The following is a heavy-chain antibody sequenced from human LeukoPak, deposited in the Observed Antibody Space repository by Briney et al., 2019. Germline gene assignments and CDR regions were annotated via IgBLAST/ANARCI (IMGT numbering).Heavy chain of an antibody. J-gene: IGHJ6*02. Sequence: SETLSITCTVSGGSINSSSYCLDWIRQPPGKGLEWIGNIYYSGSTYYNPSLKSRVIISVDTSKNQFTLNLSSVTAADTAVYYCARDFYYYGMDVWGQGTTVTVSS. CDR3: ARDFYYYGMDV. V-gene: IGHV4-39*02. CDR2: IYYSGST. CDR1: GGSINSSSYC.